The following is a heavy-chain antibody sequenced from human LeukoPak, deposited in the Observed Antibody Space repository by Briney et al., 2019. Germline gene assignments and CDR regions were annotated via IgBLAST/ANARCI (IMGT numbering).Heavy chain of an antibody. D-gene: IGHD1-1*01. J-gene: IGHJ4*02. Sequence: SETLSLTCAVSGGSISSYYWSWIRQPPGKGLEWIGYIYYSGSTNYNPSLKSRVTISVDTSKNQFSLKLSSVTAADTAVYYCAAGQLGYYFDYWGQGTLVTVSS. CDR2: IYYSGST. CDR3: AAGQLGYYFDY. V-gene: IGHV4-59*08. CDR1: GGSISSYY.